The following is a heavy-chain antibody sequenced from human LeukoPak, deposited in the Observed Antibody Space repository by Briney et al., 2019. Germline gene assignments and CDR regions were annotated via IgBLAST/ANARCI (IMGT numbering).Heavy chain of an antibody. Sequence: PGGSLRLSCAASGFTFNTYSMNWVRQAPGKGLEWVSYISTSSTTKHYADSVKGRFTISRDNAKNLLYLQMDSLRDEDTAVYYCARMYIWGQGTVVTVSS. CDR3: ARMYI. J-gene: IGHJ3*02. CDR2: ISTSSTTK. CDR1: GFTFNTYS. V-gene: IGHV3-48*02.